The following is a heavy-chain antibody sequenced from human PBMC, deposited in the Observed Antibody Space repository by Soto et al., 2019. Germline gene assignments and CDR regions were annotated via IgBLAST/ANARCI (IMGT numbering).Heavy chain of an antibody. D-gene: IGHD6-13*01. CDR1: GYTFTTNS. V-gene: IGHV1-3*04. CDR2: IKTGNGDT. CDR3: ARDNSWAEF. J-gene: IGHJ1*01. Sequence: ASVKFSFKASGYTFTTNSIHWLRQAPGQRLEWMGWIKTGNGDTKFSQNFQGRVTITRDTSASTAYMELRSLRSEDTDVYYCARDNSWAEFWGQGTLVTVSS.